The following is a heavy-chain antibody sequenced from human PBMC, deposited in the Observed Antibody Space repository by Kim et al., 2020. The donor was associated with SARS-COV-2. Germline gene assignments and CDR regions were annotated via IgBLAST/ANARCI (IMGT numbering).Heavy chain of an antibody. CDR3: MRDWTDY. V-gene: IGHV3-7*01. Sequence: GGSLRLSCTASGFTFSDFWMTWVRQAPGKGLEWVANIKEDGTEKHYVDSVKGRFTISRDNARNSLYLQMNSLRAEDTAVYYCMRDWTDYLGQGTLVIGSS. CDR2: IKEDGTEK. CDR1: GFTFSDFW. J-gene: IGHJ4*02. D-gene: IGHD3-3*01.